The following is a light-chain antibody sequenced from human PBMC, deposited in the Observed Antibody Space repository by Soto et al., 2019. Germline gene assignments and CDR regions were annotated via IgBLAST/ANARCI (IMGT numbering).Light chain of an antibody. J-gene: IGKJ5*01. CDR3: QQYTGPPTT. V-gene: IGKV3-20*01. CDR2: GAS. CDR1: QTVRSSS. Sequence: DIVLTPSPGTLSLSPGERATLSCRASQTVRSSSLAWYQQKPGQAPRLLIFGASTRAAGFPDRFSGSGSGTDFTLTITRLEPEDSAVYFCQQYTGPPTTFGQGTRREIK.